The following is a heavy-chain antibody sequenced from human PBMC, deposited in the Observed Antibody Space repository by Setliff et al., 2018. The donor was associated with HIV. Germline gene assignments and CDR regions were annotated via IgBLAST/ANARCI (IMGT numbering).Heavy chain of an antibody. CDR3: ARAMVPDSSGYYRPPAFDI. CDR2: IKQDGSEK. CDR1: GFTFSTYW. J-gene: IGHJ3*02. D-gene: IGHD3-22*01. V-gene: IGHV3-7*05. Sequence: QTGGSLRLSCAASGFTFSTYWMSWVRQAPGKGLEWVANIKQDGSEKNYMDSVKGRFTISRDNAKNSLYLQMNSLRAEDTAVYYCARAMVPDSSGYYRPPAFDIWGQGTMVTVSS.